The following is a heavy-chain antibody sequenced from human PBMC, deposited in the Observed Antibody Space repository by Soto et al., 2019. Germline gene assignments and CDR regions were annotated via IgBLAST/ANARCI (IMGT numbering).Heavy chain of an antibody. CDR1: GYSFTTYW. V-gene: IGHV5-10-1*01. D-gene: IGHD6-13*01. CDR3: ALGRAGRYSRRCGIDV. J-gene: IGHJ6*02. CDR2: IDPSDSYT. Sequence: GQSLKISWKGSGYSFTTYWISWVRQMPGKGLEWMGRIDPSDSYTNYSPSFQGHVTISADKSISTAYPQWSSLKASDTAMYYCALGRAGRYSRRCGIDVWGQRTTVAVSS.